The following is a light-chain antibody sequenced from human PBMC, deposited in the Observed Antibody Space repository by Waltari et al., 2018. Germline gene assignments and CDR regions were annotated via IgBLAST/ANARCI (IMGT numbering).Light chain of an antibody. CDR1: SDINVGNYN. Sequence: QPVLSQPPTPSASPGESERLTCTLPSDINVGNYNIYWYQQKQGSRPRYPLYYNSDSDKGKGSGVPSRFSGSKDASANTGILLISGLQSEDEADYYCMIWPINAWVFGGGTKLTVL. J-gene: IGLJ3*02. CDR3: MIWPINAWV. V-gene: IGLV5-37*01. CDR2: YNSDSDK.